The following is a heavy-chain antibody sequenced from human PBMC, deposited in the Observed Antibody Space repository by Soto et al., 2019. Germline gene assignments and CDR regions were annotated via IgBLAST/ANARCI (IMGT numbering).Heavy chain of an antibody. CDR2: INHSGST. J-gene: IGHJ6*03. V-gene: IGHV4-34*01. CDR1: GGSFSGYY. Sequence: SETLSLTCAVYGGSFSGYYWSWIRQPPGKGLEWIGEINHSGSTNYNPSLKSRVTISVDTSKNQFSLKLSSVTAADTAVYYCARGRITMVRGVPIYYYYYMDVWGKGTTVTVSS. CDR3: ARGRITMVRGVPIYYYYYMDV. D-gene: IGHD3-10*01.